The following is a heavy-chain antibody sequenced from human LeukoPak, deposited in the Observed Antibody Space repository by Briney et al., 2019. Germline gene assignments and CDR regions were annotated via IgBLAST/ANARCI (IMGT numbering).Heavy chain of an antibody. D-gene: IGHD3-10*01. CDR3: ARVVYSGSWGYFDY. J-gene: IGHJ4*02. CDR1: GGSISTYY. V-gene: IGHV4-59*01. Sequence: SETLSLTCTVSGGSISTYYWSWIRQSPGKGLEWIGYIYYSGSTSYNPSLKSRVTISIDTSKTQFSLKLSSVTAADTAVYYCARVVYSGSWGYFDYWGQGALATVSS. CDR2: IYYSGST.